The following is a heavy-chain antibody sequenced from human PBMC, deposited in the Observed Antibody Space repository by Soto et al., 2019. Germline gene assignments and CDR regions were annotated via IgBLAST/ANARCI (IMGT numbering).Heavy chain of an antibody. CDR2: IYYSGST. J-gene: IGHJ5*02. CDR3: ARDYYDSSDYTTNWFDP. Sequence: SETLSLTCTVSGGSISSSTYYWGWIRQPPGKGLEWIGSIYYSGSTYYNPSLESRVTISVDTSKNQFSLKLTSVTAADTAVYYCARDYYDSSDYTTNWFDPWGQGTLVTVSS. V-gene: IGHV4-39*01. D-gene: IGHD3-22*01. CDR1: GGSISSSTYY.